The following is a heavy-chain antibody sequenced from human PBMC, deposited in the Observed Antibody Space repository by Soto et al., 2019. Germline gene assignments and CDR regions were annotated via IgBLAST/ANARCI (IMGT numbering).Heavy chain of an antibody. Sequence: GSLRLSCAASGFIFTSHWMHWVRQAPGKGLVWVSGINKDGSATFYADSVKGRFTIFRDNVKNMVYLQMNSLGVEDSAVYYCGTVFDIWGQGTQVTVSS. CDR1: GFIFTSHW. CDR3: GTVFDI. CDR2: INKDGSAT. V-gene: IGHV3-74*01. J-gene: IGHJ5*02. D-gene: IGHD4-4*01.